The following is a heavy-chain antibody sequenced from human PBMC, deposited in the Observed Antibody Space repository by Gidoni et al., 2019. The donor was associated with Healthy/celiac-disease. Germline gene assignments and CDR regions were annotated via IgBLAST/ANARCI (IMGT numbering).Heavy chain of an antibody. J-gene: IGHJ4*02. CDR2: INSDGRST. CDR3: ARDPNGYSQHFDY. Sequence: EVQLVESGGGLVQPGGSLRLSCAASGFTFSSYWMHWVRQAPGKGLVWVSRINSDGRSTSYADSVKGRFTIFRDNANNTLYLQMNSLRAEDTAVYYCARDPNGYSQHFDYWGQGTLVTVSS. CDR1: GFTFSSYW. V-gene: IGHV3-74*01. D-gene: IGHD5-18*01.